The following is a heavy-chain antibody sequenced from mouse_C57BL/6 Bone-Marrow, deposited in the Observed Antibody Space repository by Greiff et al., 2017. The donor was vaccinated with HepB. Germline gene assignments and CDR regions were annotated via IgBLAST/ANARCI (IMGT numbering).Heavy chain of an antibody. V-gene: IGHV1-7*01. J-gene: IGHJ1*03. CDR3: ASPHYYGSPHWYFDV. D-gene: IGHD1-1*01. Sequence: VQLQQPGAELVRPGSSVKLSCKASGYTFTSYWMHWVKQRPGQGLEWIGYINPSSGYTKYNQKFKDKATLTADKSSSTAYMQLSSLTYEDSAVYYCASPHYYGSPHWYFDVWGTGTTVTVSS. CDR2: INPSSGYT. CDR1: GYTFTSYW.